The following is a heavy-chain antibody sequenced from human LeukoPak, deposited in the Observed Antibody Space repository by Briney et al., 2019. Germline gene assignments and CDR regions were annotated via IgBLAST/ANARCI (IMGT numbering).Heavy chain of an antibody. D-gene: IGHD2-8*01. CDR2: INHGGST. Sequence: PSGTLSLTCAVYGGSFSDYYWSWIRQPPGKGLEWIGEINHGGSTKYNPSLKSRVTMSVDTSKNQFSLKLSSVTAADTAVYYCATSTMLYAIPYFGYWGQGTLVTVSS. CDR1: GGSFSDYY. CDR3: ATSTMLYAIPYFGY. V-gene: IGHV4-34*01. J-gene: IGHJ4*02.